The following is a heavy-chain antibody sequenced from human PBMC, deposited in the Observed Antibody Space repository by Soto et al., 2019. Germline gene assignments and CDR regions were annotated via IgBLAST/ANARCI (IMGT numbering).Heavy chain of an antibody. J-gene: IGHJ4*02. CDR2: NSADNRET. Sequence: GASVKVSCKASGYSFRNYGISWVRQAPGQGLEWMGWNSADNRETRFAEKFQGRVTMTTDISTTTAYMELRSLRSDDTATYHCAHRRRARPPDCRGGTCYGGFARWGQGILVTVSS. V-gene: IGHV1-18*01. D-gene: IGHD2-15*01. CDR3: AHRRRARPPDCRGGTCYGGFAR. CDR1: GYSFRNYG.